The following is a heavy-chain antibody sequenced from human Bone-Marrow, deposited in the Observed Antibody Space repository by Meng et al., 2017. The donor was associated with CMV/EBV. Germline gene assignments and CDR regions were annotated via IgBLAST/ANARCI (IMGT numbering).Heavy chain of an antibody. CDR3: ATYNWNDGEGGFDY. Sequence: ASLKVSCKASGYTFTGYYMHWVRQAPGQGLEWMGWINPNSGGTNYAQKFQGRVTMTRDTSISTAYMELSRLRSDDTAVYYCATYNWNDGEGGFDYWGQGTLVTVSS. D-gene: IGHD1-1*01. V-gene: IGHV1-2*02. CDR2: INPNSGGT. J-gene: IGHJ4*02. CDR1: GYTFTGYY.